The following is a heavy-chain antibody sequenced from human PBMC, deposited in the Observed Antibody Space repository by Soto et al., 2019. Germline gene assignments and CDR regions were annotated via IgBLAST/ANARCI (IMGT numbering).Heavy chain of an antibody. J-gene: IGHJ5*02. CDR2: IDPRDSYV. Sequence: PGESLEISCTGFGYTFTTFWISWVRQMPGKGLEWMGRIDPRDSYVNYSPSFQGHVTISLNKSISTAYLQWGSLKASDTAMYYCARLFCSTTTCESWFDPWGQGTLVTVSS. CDR3: ARLFCSTTTCESWFDP. V-gene: IGHV5-10-1*01. CDR1: GYTFTTFW. D-gene: IGHD2-2*01.